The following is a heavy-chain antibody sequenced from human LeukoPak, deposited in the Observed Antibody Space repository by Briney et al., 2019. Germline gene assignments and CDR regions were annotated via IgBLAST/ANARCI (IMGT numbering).Heavy chain of an antibody. J-gene: IGHJ4*02. CDR1: GFTFSSYT. D-gene: IGHD1-26*01. Sequence: GGSLRLSCAASGFTFSSYTMSWVRQAPGKRLEWVSSISGSGGRPYYADSVKGRFAISRDNSKNTLYLQMNGLRAEDTAVYYCAKSQAWEPPHWNDYWGQGTLVTVSS. V-gene: IGHV3-23*01. CDR3: AKSQAWEPPHWNDY. CDR2: ISGSGGRP.